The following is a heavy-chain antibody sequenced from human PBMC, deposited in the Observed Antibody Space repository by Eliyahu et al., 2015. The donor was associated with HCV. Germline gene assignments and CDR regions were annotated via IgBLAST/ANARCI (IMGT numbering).Heavy chain of an antibody. V-gene: IGHV6-1*01. CDR1: GDSVSRNSAA. J-gene: IGHJ3*02. Sequence: QTLSLTCAISGDSVSRNSAAWNWIRQSPSRGLEWLGRTYFRSKWYTDYAVSVRSRITINPDTSKNQFSLQLNSVTPEDTAVYFCARANGGNRDAFDMWGLGTMVTVSS. CDR2: TYFRSKWYT. D-gene: IGHD4-23*01. CDR3: ARANGGNRDAFDM.